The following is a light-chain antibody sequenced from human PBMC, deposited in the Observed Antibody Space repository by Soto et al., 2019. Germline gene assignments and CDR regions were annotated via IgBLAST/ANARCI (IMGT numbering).Light chain of an antibody. Sequence: EIVLTQSPGTLSLSPGEGATLSCRASQSVRSGSLAWYQHKPGQAPRLLIFGASSRATDIPDRFSGSGSGTDFTLTISRLEPEDFAVYYCHHYADSPHTFGQGTRLEIK. J-gene: IGKJ2*01. CDR3: HHYADSPHT. CDR2: GAS. CDR1: QSVRSGS. V-gene: IGKV3-20*01.